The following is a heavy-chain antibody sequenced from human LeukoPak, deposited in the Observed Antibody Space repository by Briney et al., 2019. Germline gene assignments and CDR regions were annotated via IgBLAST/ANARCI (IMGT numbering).Heavy chain of an antibody. CDR1: GFTFSSYE. J-gene: IGHJ5*02. CDR3: ARGFWGSSYNWFHP. V-gene: IGHV3-48*03. D-gene: IGHD5-18*01. CDR2: ISSSGSTI. Sequence: GGSLRLSCAASGFTFSSYEMNWVRQAPGKGLEWVSYISSSGSTIHYADSVKGRFTISRDNAKNSLYLQMNSLRAEDTAVYYCARGFWGSSYNWFHPWGQGTLVTVSS.